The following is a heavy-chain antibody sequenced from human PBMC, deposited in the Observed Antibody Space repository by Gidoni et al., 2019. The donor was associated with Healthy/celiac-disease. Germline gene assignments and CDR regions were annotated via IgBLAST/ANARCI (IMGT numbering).Heavy chain of an antibody. CDR1: GFTFSSYG. CDR3: ARCFGYGYYYYYMDV. J-gene: IGHJ6*03. CDR2: IWYDGSNK. Sequence: QVQLVESGGGVVQPGRSLRLSCAASGFTFSSYGMHWVRRAPGKGLEWVAVIWYDGSNKYYADSVKGRFTISRDNSKNTLYLQMNSLRAEDTAVYYCARCFGYGYYYYYMDVWGKGTTVTVSS. V-gene: IGHV3-33*01. D-gene: IGHD3-22*01.